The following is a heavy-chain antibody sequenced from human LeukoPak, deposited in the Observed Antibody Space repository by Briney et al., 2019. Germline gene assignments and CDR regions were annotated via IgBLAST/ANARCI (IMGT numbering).Heavy chain of an antibody. D-gene: IGHD4-17*01. Sequence: SVKVSCKASGGTFSSYTISWVRQAPGQGLEWMGRIIPILGIANYAQKFRGRVTITADKSTSTAYMELSSLRSEDTAVYYCARDISYDYGDYEVSYFQHWGQGTLVTVSS. J-gene: IGHJ1*01. CDR1: GGTFSSYT. V-gene: IGHV1-69*04. CDR2: IIPILGIA. CDR3: ARDISYDYGDYEVSYFQH.